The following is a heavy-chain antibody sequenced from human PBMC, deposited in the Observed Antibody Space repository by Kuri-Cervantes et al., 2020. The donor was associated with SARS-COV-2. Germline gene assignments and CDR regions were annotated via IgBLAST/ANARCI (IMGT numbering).Heavy chain of an antibody. CDR1: GGSISSYY. CDR2: IYYSGNT. CDR3: ARTIRDGYNGHYFDY. Sequence: ESLKISCTVSGGSISSYYWSWIRQPPGKGLEWIGYIYYSGNTNYNPSLKSRVTISVDTSKNQFSLKLSSVTAADTAVYYCARTIRDGYNGHYFDYWGQGTLVTVSS. J-gene: IGHJ4*02. D-gene: IGHD5-24*01. V-gene: IGHV4-59*01.